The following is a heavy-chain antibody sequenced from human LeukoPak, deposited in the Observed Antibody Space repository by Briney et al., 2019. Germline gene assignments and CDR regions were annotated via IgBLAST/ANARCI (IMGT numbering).Heavy chain of an antibody. D-gene: IGHD4-17*01. CDR3: ARDAGATVTYYFDY. CDR2: INPNSGGT. J-gene: IGHJ4*02. CDR1: GYTFTGYY. Sequence: ASVKVSCKASGYTFTGYYMHWVRQAPGQGLEWMGWINPNSGGTNYAQKFQGWVTMTRDTSISTAYMELSSLRSEDTAVYYCARDAGATVTYYFDYWGQGTLVTVSS. V-gene: IGHV1-2*04.